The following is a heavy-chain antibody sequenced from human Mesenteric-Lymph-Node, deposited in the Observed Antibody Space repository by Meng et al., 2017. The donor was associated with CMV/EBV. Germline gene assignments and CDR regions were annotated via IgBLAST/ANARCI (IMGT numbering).Heavy chain of an antibody. CDR2: MTPNSYT. CDR1: GDASINLD. Sequence: ASVKVSCKASGDASINLDINWVRQAAGQGLEWVGFMTPNSYTGFAPKFRGRVTLTRDTSMTTTYMELSGLTSGDTAVYFCARYCFKEIGGGCGFDVWGQGTMVT. V-gene: IGHV1-8*01. J-gene: IGHJ3*01. D-gene: IGHD3-16*01. CDR3: ARYCFKEIGGGCGFDV.